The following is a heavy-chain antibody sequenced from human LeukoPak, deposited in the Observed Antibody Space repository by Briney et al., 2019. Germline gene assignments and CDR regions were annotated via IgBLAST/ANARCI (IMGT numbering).Heavy chain of an antibody. CDR3: ASGTVYYYDSSGYSNAEFDY. J-gene: IGHJ4*02. D-gene: IGHD3-22*01. CDR1: GGSISSGDYY. V-gene: IGHV4-30-4*01. CDR2: IYYSGST. Sequence: SETLSLTCTVSGGSISSGDYYWSSIRQPPGKGLEWIGYIYYSGSTYYNPSLKSRVTISVDTSKNQFSLKLSSVTAADTAVYYCASGTVYYYDSSGYSNAEFDYWGQGTLVTVSS.